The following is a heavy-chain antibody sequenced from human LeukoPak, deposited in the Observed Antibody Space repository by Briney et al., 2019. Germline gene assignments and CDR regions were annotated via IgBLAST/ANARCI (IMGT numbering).Heavy chain of an antibody. CDR1: GFTVSRYW. CDR3: ARDLGSGGTCLGY. CDR2: IKQDGSEK. D-gene: IGHD2-15*01. Sequence: PGGPLRLSCAASGFTVSRYWVSWVRKAPGKGREWVASIKQDGSEKFYVDSVKGRFTISRDNAKNSLYLQMNSLRAEDTAVYYCARDLGSGGTCLGYWGQGTLVTVS. J-gene: IGHJ4*02. V-gene: IGHV3-7*05.